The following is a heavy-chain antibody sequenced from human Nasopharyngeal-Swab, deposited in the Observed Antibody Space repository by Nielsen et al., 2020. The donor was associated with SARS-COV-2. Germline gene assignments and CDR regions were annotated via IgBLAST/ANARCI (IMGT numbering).Heavy chain of an antibody. CDR3: ARDGELSYPFWGYFQH. Sequence: PGKGLEWIGYIYYSGSTNYNPSLKSRVIISVDTSKNQFSLKLSSVTAADTAVYYCARDGELSYPFWGYFQHWGQGTLVTVSS. V-gene: IGHV4-59*13. D-gene: IGHD3-10*01. CDR2: IYYSGST. J-gene: IGHJ1*01.